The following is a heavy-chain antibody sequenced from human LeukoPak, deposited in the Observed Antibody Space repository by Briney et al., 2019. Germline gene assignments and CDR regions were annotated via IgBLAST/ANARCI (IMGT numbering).Heavy chain of an antibody. CDR3: ARGPPGYYYDSSGYLGY. Sequence: ASVRVSCKASGGTFSSYAISWVRQAPGQGLEWMGRIIPIFGTANYAQKFQGRVTITTDESTSTAYTELSSLRSEDTAVYYCARGPPGYYYDSSGYLGYWGQGTLVTVSS. V-gene: IGHV1-69*05. CDR1: GGTFSSYA. D-gene: IGHD3-22*01. J-gene: IGHJ4*02. CDR2: IIPIFGTA.